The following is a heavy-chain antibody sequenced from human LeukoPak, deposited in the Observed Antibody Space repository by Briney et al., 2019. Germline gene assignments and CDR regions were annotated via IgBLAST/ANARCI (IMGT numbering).Heavy chain of an antibody. CDR3: ARSEGATRNRAHDY. CDR1: GYTFTSYD. D-gene: IGHD1-26*01. V-gene: IGHV1-18*01. Sequence: ASVKVSCKASGYTFTSYDIRWVRQAPGQGLKWMGWISAYNGYTNYAQNFQGRVTMTTDTSTSTAFMELRSLTSDDTAVYYCARSEGATRNRAHDYWGQGTLVTVSS. CDR2: ISAYNGYT. J-gene: IGHJ4*02.